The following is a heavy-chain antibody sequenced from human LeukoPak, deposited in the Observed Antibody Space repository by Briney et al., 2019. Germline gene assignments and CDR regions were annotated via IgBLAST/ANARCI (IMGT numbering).Heavy chain of an antibody. J-gene: IGHJ4*02. Sequence: ESGPALLQPTQTLTLTYTFSVFSLRTSGMGGGWIRRPPEKALEWLPHIDWVDDKYYSTSLKTSLTICKDTSKKQVVLTMTNMDPVDTATYYCALLTSVWKGSSGYYSDYWGQGTLVTVSS. CDR1: VFSLRTSGMG. V-gene: IGHV2-70*01. D-gene: IGHD6-25*01. CDR3: ALLTSVWKGSSGYYSDY. CDR2: IDWVDDK.